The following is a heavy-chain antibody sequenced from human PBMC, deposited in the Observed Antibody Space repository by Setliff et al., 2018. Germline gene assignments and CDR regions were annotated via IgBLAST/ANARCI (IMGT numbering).Heavy chain of an antibody. J-gene: IGHJ4*02. CDR3: ARDGGEY. CDR1: GFTFRTYG. D-gene: IGHD3-16*01. CDR2: IKQDGSEK. V-gene: IGHV3-7*01. Sequence: GGSLRLSCAASGFTFRTYGMHWVRQAPGKGLEWVANIKQDGSEKYYVDSVKGRFTISRDNAKNSLYLQMNSLRAEDTAVYSCARDGGEYWGQGTLVTVSS.